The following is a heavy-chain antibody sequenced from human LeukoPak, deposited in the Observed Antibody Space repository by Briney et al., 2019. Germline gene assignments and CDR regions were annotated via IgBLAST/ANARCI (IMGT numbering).Heavy chain of an antibody. CDR1: GFTFSSYS. CDR3: ARGHGDFWSGYYYYYYMDV. CDR2: ISSSSGTI. D-gene: IGHD3-3*01. V-gene: IGHV3-48*04. Sequence: GGSLRLSCAASGFTFSSYSMNWVRQAPGKGLEGVSYISSSSGTIYNADSVTGRFTISRDNAKNSMYLQMNSLRAEDTALYYCARGHGDFWSGYYYYYYMDVWGKGTTVTVSS. J-gene: IGHJ6*03.